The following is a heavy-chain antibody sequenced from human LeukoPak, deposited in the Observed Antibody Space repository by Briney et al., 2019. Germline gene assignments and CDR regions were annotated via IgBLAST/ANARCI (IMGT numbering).Heavy chain of an antibody. D-gene: IGHD1-26*01. V-gene: IGHV3-30*02. CDR1: GFTFSSYG. Sequence: GGSLRLSCAASGFTFSSYGMHWVRQAPGKGLEWVAFIRYDGTNKYYADSVKGRFTISRDNSKNTLYLQMNSLRAEDTAVYYCAKDFPGARPSFDYWGQGTLDTVSS. CDR2: IRYDGTNK. J-gene: IGHJ4*02. CDR3: AKDFPGARPSFDY.